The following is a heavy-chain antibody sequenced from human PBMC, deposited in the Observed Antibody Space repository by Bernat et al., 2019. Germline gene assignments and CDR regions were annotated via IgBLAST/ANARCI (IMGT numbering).Heavy chain of an antibody. CDR2: VCFSGST. D-gene: IGHD3-22*01. Sequence: QVHLQVSGPGLVKPSETLSLTCTVCAGSISSNNYFCGWVREPPGKVVECIGRVCFSGSTCYDPSLKGRVSICVDTSKNQFSLNLSSVSAADTAVFYCATRWRGTYYYGSSGYYSCDAFDRWGQGTLVTVSS. J-gene: IGHJ3*01. CDR3: ATRWRGTYYYGSSGYYSCDAFDR. CDR1: AGSISSNNYF. V-gene: IGHV4-39*01.